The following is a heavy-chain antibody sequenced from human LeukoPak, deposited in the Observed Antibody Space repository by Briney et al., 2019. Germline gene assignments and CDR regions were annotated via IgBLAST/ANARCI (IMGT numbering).Heavy chain of an antibody. CDR1: GFTFSSYA. CDR3: AKEKEGSFDY. V-gene: IGHV3-30*04. J-gene: IGHJ4*02. Sequence: GGSLRLSCAASGFTFSSYAMNWVRQAPGKGLEWVALILYDGGNEYYADSVKGRFTISRDNSKNTLLLQMNSLRAEDTAVYYCAKEKEGSFDYWGQGTLVTVSS. D-gene: IGHD1-26*01. CDR2: ILYDGGNE.